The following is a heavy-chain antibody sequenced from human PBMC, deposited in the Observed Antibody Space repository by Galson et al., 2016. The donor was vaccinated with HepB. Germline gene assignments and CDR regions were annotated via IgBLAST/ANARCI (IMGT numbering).Heavy chain of an antibody. CDR3: ARDLSDGGGIYYQAFDS. Sequence: SETLSLTCAVSDGSIANNFWHWVRQTPGKGLEWIGEVSHIGSTNLNPSLKSRLTMSVDKSNNQFSLKLTSVTAADTAVYYCARDLSDGGGIYYQAFDSWGQGTLVTVSS. J-gene: IGHJ4*02. CDR2: VSHIGST. V-gene: IGHV4-34*01. CDR1: DGSIANNF. D-gene: IGHD4-23*01.